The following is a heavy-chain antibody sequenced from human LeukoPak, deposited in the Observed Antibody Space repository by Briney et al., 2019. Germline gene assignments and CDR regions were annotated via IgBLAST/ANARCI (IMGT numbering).Heavy chain of an antibody. D-gene: IGHD3-22*01. CDR3: ARRYFDSSVYYFDY. Sequence: PSQTLSLTCDISGDSVSGNIVAWNWIRQSPSRGLEWLGRTNYRSKWYNDYAVSVRGRITINPDTSKNRFSLQLDSVTPEDTAVYYCARRYFDSSVYYFDYWGQGTLVTVSS. CDR2: TNYRSKWYN. V-gene: IGHV6-1*01. CDR1: GDSVSGNIVA. J-gene: IGHJ4*02.